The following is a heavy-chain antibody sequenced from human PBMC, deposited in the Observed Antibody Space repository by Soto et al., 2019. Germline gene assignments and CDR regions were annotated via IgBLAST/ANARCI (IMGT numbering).Heavy chain of an antibody. CDR2: IHYTGST. CDR3: VREVHYARGGYLLDM. V-gene: IGHV4-61*01. Sequence: QVQLQESGPGLVKPSETLSLTCTVSGGSVSGDSHYWTWIRQPPGKGLEWIGYIHYTGSTNYNPSHLSRVTMSMDPSNYQFTLKMTSVTAADTAMYCCVREVHYARGGYLLDMWCQGTLVTVSS. D-gene: IGHD3-22*01. CDR1: GGSVSGDSHY. J-gene: IGHJ4*02.